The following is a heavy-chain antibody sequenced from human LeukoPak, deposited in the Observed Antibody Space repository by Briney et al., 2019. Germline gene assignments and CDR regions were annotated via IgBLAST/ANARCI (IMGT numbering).Heavy chain of an antibody. CDR3: ARVSAVKTYYYDSSGYYDP. Sequence: GGSLRLSCAASGFTFSSYAMSWVRQAPGKGLEWVSVIYSGSSTYYADSVKGRFTISRDNSKNTLYLQMNSLRAEDTAVYYCARVSAVKTYYYDSSGYYDPWGQGTLVTVSS. CDR2: IYSGSST. CDR1: GFTFSSYA. V-gene: IGHV3-66*01. D-gene: IGHD3-22*01. J-gene: IGHJ5*02.